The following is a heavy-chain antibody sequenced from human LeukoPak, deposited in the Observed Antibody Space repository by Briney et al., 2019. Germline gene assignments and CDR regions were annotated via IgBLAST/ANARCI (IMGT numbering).Heavy chain of an antibody. Sequence: GRYLRFSCTAYGFTFGDYAMIWLRQAPGKGLEGLGFIRSKAYGDTTEYAWSVKGRFTISRDDSKSIAYLQMNSLKTEDTAVYYCTRVSDYYFWSGYSFDDWGQGTLVTVSS. CDR2: IRSKAYGDTT. D-gene: IGHD3-3*01. J-gene: IGHJ4*02. CDR1: GFTFGDYA. CDR3: TRVSDYYFWSGYSFDD. V-gene: IGHV3-49*03.